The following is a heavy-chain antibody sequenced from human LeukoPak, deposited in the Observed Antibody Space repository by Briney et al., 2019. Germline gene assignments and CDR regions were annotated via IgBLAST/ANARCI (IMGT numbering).Heavy chain of an antibody. CDR2: IFYSGRI. J-gene: IGHJ6*03. CDR1: GGSISSYY. CDR3: ARVSSSWYHYYYYMDV. D-gene: IGHD6-13*01. V-gene: IGHV4-59*01. Sequence: SETLSLTCTVSGGSISSYYWNWIRQPPGKGLEYIGYIFYSGRINYNPSLKSRVTISVDTSKNWFSLRLSSVTAADTAVYYCARVSSSWYHYYYYMDVWGKGTTVTISS.